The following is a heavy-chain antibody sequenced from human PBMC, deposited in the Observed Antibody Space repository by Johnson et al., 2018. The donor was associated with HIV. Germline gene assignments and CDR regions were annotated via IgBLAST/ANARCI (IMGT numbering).Heavy chain of an antibody. Sequence: QVQLVESGGGLVQSGESLRLSCAASGITVNTNYMSWVRQAPGKGLEWVAVISYDGSNKYYADSVKGRFTISRDNSKNTLYLQMSSLRAEDTALYYCARERAVTTKGYDEDAFDIWGQGTMVTVSS. CDR3: ARERAVTTKGYDEDAFDI. J-gene: IGHJ3*02. CDR2: ISYDGSNK. V-gene: IGHV3-30*04. CDR1: GITVNTNY. D-gene: IGHD4-17*01.